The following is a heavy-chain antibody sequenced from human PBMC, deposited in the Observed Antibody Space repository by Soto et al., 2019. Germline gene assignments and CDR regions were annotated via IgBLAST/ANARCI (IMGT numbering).Heavy chain of an antibody. CDR2: ISGSGGRS. Sequence: EVQLLDSGGGLVQPGGSLRLSCAASGFTFSNYAMNWVRQAPGKGLEWVSGISGSGGRSYYADSVKGRFTISRDNSKRTLYLQMNSLRAEDTVVYYCAKAYFVLSIEQPDYFDSWGKGTLVTVSS. J-gene: IGHJ4*02. CDR1: GFTFSNYA. V-gene: IGHV3-23*01. D-gene: IGHD6-13*01. CDR3: AKAYFVLSIEQPDYFDS.